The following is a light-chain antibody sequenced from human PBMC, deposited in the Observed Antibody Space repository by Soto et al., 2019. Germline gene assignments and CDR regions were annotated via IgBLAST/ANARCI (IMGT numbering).Light chain of an antibody. Sequence: DIQMTQSPSSLSASVGDRVTITCQASQDISNYLNWYQQKPGKAPKLLIYDASNLETGVPSKFSGSGSGTDFTFTISSLQPEDISTYYCQHYGVSWLTFGGGTKVEIK. V-gene: IGKV1-33*01. CDR3: QHYGVSWLT. CDR1: QDISNY. CDR2: DAS. J-gene: IGKJ4*01.